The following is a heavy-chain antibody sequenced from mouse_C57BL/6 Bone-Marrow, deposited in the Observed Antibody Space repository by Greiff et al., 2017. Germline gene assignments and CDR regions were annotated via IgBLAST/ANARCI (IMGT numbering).Heavy chain of an antibody. V-gene: IGHV1-55*01. Sequence: QVQLQQPGAELVKPGASVKMSCKASGYTFTSYWITWVKQRPGQGLEWIGDIYPGSGSTNYNEKFKSKATLTVDTSASTAYMQLSSLTYEDSAVYYGARPDYSNYWYFDVWGTGTTVTVSS. CDR3: ARPDYSNYWYFDV. D-gene: IGHD2-5*01. CDR2: IYPGSGST. J-gene: IGHJ1*03. CDR1: GYTFTSYW.